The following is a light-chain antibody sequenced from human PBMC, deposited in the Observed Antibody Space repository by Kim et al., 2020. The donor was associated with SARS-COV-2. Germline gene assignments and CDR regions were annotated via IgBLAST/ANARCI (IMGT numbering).Light chain of an antibody. V-gene: IGLV3-19*01. CDR2: GKN. Sequence: VALGQTVRITCQGDSLRSYYATWYQQKPGQAPIIVIYGKNIRPSGIPDRFSGSSSGNTASLPITGTQAGDEADYYCNSRDSSDNVVFGGGTQLTVL. CDR1: SLRSYY. CDR3: NSRDSSDNVV. J-gene: IGLJ2*01.